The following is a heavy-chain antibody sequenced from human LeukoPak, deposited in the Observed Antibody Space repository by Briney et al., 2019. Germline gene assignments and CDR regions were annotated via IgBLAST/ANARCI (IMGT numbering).Heavy chain of an antibody. V-gene: IGHV4-61*02. Sequence: PSETLSLTCTVSGCSISSGSYYWSWIRQPAGKGLEWIGRTYTSGSTNYNPSLKSRVTISVDTSKNQFSLKLSSVTAADTAVYYCARTDSSGYFSYYYYMDVWGKGTTVTISS. CDR1: GCSISSGSYY. D-gene: IGHD3-22*01. CDR2: TYTSGST. CDR3: ARTDSSGYFSYYYYMDV. J-gene: IGHJ6*03.